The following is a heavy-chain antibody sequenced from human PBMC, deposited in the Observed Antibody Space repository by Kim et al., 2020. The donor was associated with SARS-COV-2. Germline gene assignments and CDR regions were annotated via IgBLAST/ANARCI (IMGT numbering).Heavy chain of an antibody. Sequence: GGSLRLSCAASGFTFSDYYMSWIRQAPGKGLEWVSYISSSGSTIYYADSVKGRFTISRDNAKNSLYLQMNSLRAEDTAVYYCARVTDQDLSDYMDVWGKGTTVTVSS. V-gene: IGHV3-11*01. CDR2: ISSSGSTI. CDR3: ARVTDQDLSDYMDV. J-gene: IGHJ6*03. CDR1: GFTFSDYY.